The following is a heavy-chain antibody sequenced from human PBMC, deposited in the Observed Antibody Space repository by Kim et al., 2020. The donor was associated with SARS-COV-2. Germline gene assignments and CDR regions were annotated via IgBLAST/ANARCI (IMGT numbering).Heavy chain of an antibody. CDR1: GGSISSGGYY. V-gene: IGHV4-31*03. D-gene: IGHD2-2*01. CDR2: IYYSGST. CDR3: ARASSIIFVVVEYMDI. Sequence: SETLSLTCTVSGGSISSGGYYWSWIRQHPGKGLEWIGYIYYSGSTYYNPSLKSRVTISVDTSKNQFSLKLSSVTAADTAVYYCARASSIIFVVVEYMDIWGQGTTVTVSS. J-gene: IGHJ6*02.